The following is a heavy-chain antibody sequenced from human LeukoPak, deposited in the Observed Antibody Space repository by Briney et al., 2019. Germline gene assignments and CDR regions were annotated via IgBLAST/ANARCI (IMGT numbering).Heavy chain of an antibody. Sequence: PGWSLRLSCATSGFTLSIHWMTCVRQAPGKGPEWVANIKQDGSERYYVHSVKGRFTISRDNAKNSLYLQMNSLRAEDTAVYHCARDGGHSTDLDYWGQGILVTVSS. D-gene: IGHD2-8*02. CDR1: GFTLSIHW. V-gene: IGHV3-7*01. CDR3: ARDGGHSTDLDY. J-gene: IGHJ4*02. CDR2: IKQDGSER.